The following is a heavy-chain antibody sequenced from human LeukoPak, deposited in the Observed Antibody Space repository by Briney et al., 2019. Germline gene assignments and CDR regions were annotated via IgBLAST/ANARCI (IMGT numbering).Heavy chain of an antibody. D-gene: IGHD6-6*01. J-gene: IGHJ6*02. Sequence: SGTLSLTCAVSGGSISSSNWWSWVRQPPGKGLEWIGEIYHSGSTNYNPSLKSRVTISVDKSKNQFSLKLSSVTAADTAVYYCASYIAARYYYYGMDVWGQGTTVTVSS. V-gene: IGHV4-4*02. CDR1: GGSISSSNW. CDR3: ASYIAARYYYYGMDV. CDR2: IYHSGST.